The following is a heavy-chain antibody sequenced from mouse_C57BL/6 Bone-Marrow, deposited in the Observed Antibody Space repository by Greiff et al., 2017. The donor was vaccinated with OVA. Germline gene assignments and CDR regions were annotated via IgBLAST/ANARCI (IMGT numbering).Heavy chain of an antibody. CDR2: IRNKANNHAT. J-gene: IGHJ3*01. V-gene: IGHV6-6*01. CDR3: TRLYYDYDTGARFAY. CDR1: GFTFSDAW. D-gene: IGHD2-4*01. Sequence: DVQLQESGGGLVQPGGSMKLSCAASGFTFSDAWMDWVRQSPEKGLEWVAEIRNKANNHATYYAESVKGRFTISRDDSKSSVYLQMNSLRAEDTGIYYCTRLYYDYDTGARFAYWGQGTLVTVSA.